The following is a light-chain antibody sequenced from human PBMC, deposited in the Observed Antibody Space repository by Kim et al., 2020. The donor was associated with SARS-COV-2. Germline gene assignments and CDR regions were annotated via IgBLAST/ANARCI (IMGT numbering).Light chain of an antibody. CDR2: KAS. CDR3: QQYNTYRT. J-gene: IGKJ1*01. V-gene: IGKV1-5*03. Sequence: SAAVGDRVTISCRARQSISIWLAWYQQKPGKAPELLIYKASTLQSGVPSRFSGSGSGTEFTLTINSLQPDDFATYYCQQYNTYRTFGQGTKVDIK. CDR1: QSISIW.